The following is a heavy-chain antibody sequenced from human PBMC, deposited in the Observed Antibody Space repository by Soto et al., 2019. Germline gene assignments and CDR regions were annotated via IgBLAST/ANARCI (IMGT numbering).Heavy chain of an antibody. J-gene: IGHJ6*02. D-gene: IGHD3-16*01. Sequence: ASAKGSCKASGYTFTGCYMHWVRQAPGQGLEWMGWINPNSGGINYAEKFQGRVTMTRDTSMSTAYMELSSLRSDDTAVYYCARVTTPKSIMIYSSNYHGMDAWGQGTTVTVYS. CDR1: GYTFTGCY. V-gene: IGHV1-2*02. CDR2: INPNSGGI. CDR3: ARVTTPKSIMIYSSNYHGMDA.